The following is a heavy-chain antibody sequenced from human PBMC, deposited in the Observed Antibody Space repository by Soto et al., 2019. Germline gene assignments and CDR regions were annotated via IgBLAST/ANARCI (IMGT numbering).Heavy chain of an antibody. J-gene: IGHJ5*02. CDR2: ISAYNGNT. V-gene: IGHV1-18*04. CDR3: ARDRYYYGSGSYYISWFDP. Sequence: ASVKVSCKTSGYTFTTYGVSWVRQAPGQGLEWMGWISAYNGNTSYAQKLQGRVTMTTDTSTSTAYMELRGLRSDDTAVYYCARDRYYYGSGSYYISWFDPWGQGTLVTVSS. CDR1: GYTFTTYG. D-gene: IGHD3-10*01.